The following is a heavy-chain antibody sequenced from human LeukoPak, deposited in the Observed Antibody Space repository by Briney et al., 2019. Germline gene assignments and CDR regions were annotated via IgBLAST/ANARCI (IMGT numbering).Heavy chain of an antibody. Sequence: SETLSLTCTVSGGSISSYYWSWIRQPPGKGLEWIGYIYYSGSTNYNPPLKSRVTISVDTSKNQFSLKLSSVTAADTAVYYCARVNGDYVLNWYFDLWGRGTLVTVSS. J-gene: IGHJ2*01. CDR1: GGSISSYY. CDR2: IYYSGST. D-gene: IGHD4-17*01. V-gene: IGHV4-59*01. CDR3: ARVNGDYVLNWYFDL.